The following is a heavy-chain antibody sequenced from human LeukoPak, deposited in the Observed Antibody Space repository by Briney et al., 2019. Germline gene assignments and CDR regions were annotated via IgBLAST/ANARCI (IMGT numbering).Heavy chain of an antibody. D-gene: IGHD3-22*01. Sequence: PGGSLRLSCAASGFTFSSYGMHWVRQAPGKGLEWVAFIRYDGSNKYYADSVKGRFIISKDNAKNLLYLEMNNLRPEDTALYYCARDQRPKKYFYDSSGSSAYWGQGTLVTVSS. J-gene: IGHJ4*02. CDR1: GFTFSSYG. CDR3: ARDQRPKKYFYDSSGSSAY. V-gene: IGHV3-30*02. CDR2: IRYDGSNK.